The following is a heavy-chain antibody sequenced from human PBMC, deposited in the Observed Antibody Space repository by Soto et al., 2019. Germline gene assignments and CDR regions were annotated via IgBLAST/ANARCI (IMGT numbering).Heavy chain of an antibody. CDR2: INPNSGGT. D-gene: IGHD6-19*01. CDR3: ARTLTSGWQVVDY. J-gene: IGHJ4*02. V-gene: IGHV1-2*04. CDR1: GYTFTGYY. Sequence: GASVKVSCKASGYTFTGYYMHWVRQAPGQGLEWMGWINPNSGGTNYAQKFQGWVTMTRDTSISTAYMELSRLRSDDTAVYYCARTLTSGWQVVDYWGQGTLVTVSS.